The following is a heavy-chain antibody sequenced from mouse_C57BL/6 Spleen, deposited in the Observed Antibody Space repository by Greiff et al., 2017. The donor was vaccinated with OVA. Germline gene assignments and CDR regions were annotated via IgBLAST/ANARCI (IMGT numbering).Heavy chain of an antibody. V-gene: IGHV1-26*01. CDR2: INPNNGGT. Sequence: EVQLQQSGPELVKPGASVKISCKASGYTFTDYYMNWVKQSHGKSLEWIGDINPNNGGTSYNQKFKGKATLTVDKSSSTAYMELRSLTSEDSAVYYCARQIITTVVGYFGVWGTGTTVTVSS. J-gene: IGHJ1*03. CDR3: ARQIITTVVGYFGV. D-gene: IGHD1-1*01. CDR1: GYTFTDYY.